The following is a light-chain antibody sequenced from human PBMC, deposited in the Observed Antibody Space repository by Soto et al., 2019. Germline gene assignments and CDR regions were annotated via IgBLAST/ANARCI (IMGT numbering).Light chain of an antibody. Sequence: QSVLTQPPSVSGAPGQRVTMSCTGSSSNIGAGYDVNWYQQLPGTAPKLLFYGNSNRPAGVPDRFSGSKSGTSASLAITGLQAEDEADYYCQSYDSSLSAVVFGGGTKLTVL. CDR3: QSYDSSLSAVV. J-gene: IGLJ2*01. CDR1: SSNIGAGYD. V-gene: IGLV1-40*01. CDR2: GNS.